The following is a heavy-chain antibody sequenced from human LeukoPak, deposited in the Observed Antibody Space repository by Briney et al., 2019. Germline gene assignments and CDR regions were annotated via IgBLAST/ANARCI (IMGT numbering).Heavy chain of an antibody. CDR1: GFTFSSYG. J-gene: IGHJ4*02. Sequence: GGSLRLSCAASGFTFSSYGMHWVRQAPGKGLEWVAVISYDGSNKYYADSVKGRFTISRDNSKNTLYLQMNSLRAEDTAVYYCARDCTSYNYYYDSSGYSDWGQGTLVTVSS. CDR3: ARDCTSYNYYYDSSGYSD. CDR2: ISYDGSNK. V-gene: IGHV3-30*03. D-gene: IGHD3-22*01.